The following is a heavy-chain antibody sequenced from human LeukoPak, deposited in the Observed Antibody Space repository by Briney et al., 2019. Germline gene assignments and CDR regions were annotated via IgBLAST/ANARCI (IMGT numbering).Heavy chain of an antibody. J-gene: IGHJ4*02. D-gene: IGHD5-24*01. Sequence: PGGSLRLSCAASGFTFSSYSMNWVRQAPGKGRERVSSISSSSSYIYYADSVKGRFTISRDNAKNSLYLQMNSLRAEDTAVYYCARVKEMATIAIDYWGQGTLVTVSS. CDR1: GFTFSSYS. CDR3: ARVKEMATIAIDY. CDR2: ISSSSSYI. V-gene: IGHV3-21*01.